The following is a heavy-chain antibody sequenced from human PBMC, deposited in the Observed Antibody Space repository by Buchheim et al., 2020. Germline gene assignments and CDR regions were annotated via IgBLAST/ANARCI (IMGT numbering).Heavy chain of an antibody. V-gene: IGHV3-23*04. J-gene: IGHJ4*02. CDR2: ISISGTT. CDR1: GFTFSDYA. CDR3: VKHDYSNYMPY. D-gene: IGHD4-11*01. Sequence: EVQLVDSGGGLVQPGGSLRLSCAASGFTFSDYAMSWVRQAPGKGLEWVSVISISGTTYYAESVKGRFTVSRDNSKNMLYLQLSSPGAEDTAVYYCVKHDYSNYMPYWGQGTL.